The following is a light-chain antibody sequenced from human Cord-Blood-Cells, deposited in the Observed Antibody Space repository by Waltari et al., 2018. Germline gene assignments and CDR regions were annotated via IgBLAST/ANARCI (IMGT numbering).Light chain of an antibody. CDR3: CSYAGSSTPYV. CDR1: SSDGGSYNL. Sequence: QSALTQPASVSGSPGQSITISCTGTSSDGGSYNLVSWYQQHPGKAPKLRIYDVSKRPAGVSNRFSVSKSGNPACLTIAGLQAEDEAEYYCCSYAGSSTPYVFGAGTKVTVL. V-gene: IGLV2-23*02. J-gene: IGLJ1*01. CDR2: DVS.